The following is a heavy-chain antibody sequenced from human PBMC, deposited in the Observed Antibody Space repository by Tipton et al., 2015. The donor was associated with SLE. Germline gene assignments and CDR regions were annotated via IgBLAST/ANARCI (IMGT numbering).Heavy chain of an antibody. D-gene: IGHD2-15*01. Sequence: TLSLTCSVYGGSFSGHYWSWIRQPPGKGQEWIGEINHSGGTNYNPSLKSRVTILVDTSKNQFSLTLSSVTAADTALYYCARIREIRWYAMDVWGQGTTVIVSS. J-gene: IGHJ6*02. CDR1: GGSFSGHY. CDR2: INHSGGT. CDR3: ARIREIRWYAMDV. V-gene: IGHV4-34*01.